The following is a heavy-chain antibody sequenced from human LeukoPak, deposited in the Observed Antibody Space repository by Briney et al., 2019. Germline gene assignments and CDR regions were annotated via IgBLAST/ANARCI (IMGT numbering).Heavy chain of an antibody. CDR2: IYYSGST. J-gene: IGHJ4*02. CDR3: ARVFSSGVVTTHYFDY. Sequence: SETLSLTCTVSGGSISSGDYYWSWIRQPPGKGLEWIGYIYYSGSTYYNPSLKSRVTISVDTSKNQFSLKLSSVTAADTAVYYCARVFSSGVVTTHYFDYWGQGTPVTVSS. D-gene: IGHD3-3*01. CDR1: GGSISSGDYY. V-gene: IGHV4-30-4*08.